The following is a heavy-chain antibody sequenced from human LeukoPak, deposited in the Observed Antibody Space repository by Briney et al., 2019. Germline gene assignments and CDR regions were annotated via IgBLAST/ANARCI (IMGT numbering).Heavy chain of an antibody. Sequence: GGSLRLSCAASGFTVSSNYMSWVRQAPGKGLEWVSVVYSGGSTYYADSVKGRFTISRDNSKNTLYLRMNSLRAEDTAVYYCARDPGCSSTSCYAGLLYWGQGTLVTVSS. CDR3: ARDPGCSSTSCYAGLLY. CDR1: GFTVSSNY. D-gene: IGHD2-2*01. J-gene: IGHJ4*02. V-gene: IGHV3-66*01. CDR2: VYSGGST.